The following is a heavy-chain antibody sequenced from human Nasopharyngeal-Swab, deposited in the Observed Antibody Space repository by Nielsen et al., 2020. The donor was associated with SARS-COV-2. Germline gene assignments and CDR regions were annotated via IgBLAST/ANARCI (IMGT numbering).Heavy chain of an antibody. D-gene: IGHD3-10*01. CDR2: IWYDGSKK. J-gene: IGHJ4*02. Sequence: WIRQPPGKGLEWVAVIWYDGSKKYYGDSGKGRFTISRDNSKNTMYLQMNSLRAEDTAVYYCARGWARITMVRGVKQQHFDYWGQGTLVTVSS. CDR3: ARGWARITMVRGVKQQHFDY. V-gene: IGHV3-33*01.